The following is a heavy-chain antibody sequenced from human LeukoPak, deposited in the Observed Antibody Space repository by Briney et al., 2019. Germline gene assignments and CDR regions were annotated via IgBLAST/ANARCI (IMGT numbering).Heavy chain of an antibody. D-gene: IGHD3-3*01. V-gene: IGHV3-30*04. CDR1: GFTFSSHA. CDR2: ISYDGSTQ. Sequence: GGSLRLSCAASGFTFSSHAVHWVRQAPGKGLEWVAVISYDGSTQYSADSVKGRFTISRDNSKNTLYLQMNSLRAEDTAVYYCARDSRHYDFWSGSDYWGQGTLVTVSS. CDR3: ARDSRHYDFWSGSDY. J-gene: IGHJ4*02.